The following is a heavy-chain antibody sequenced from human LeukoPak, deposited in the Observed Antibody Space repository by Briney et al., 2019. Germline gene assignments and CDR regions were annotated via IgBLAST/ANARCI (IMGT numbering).Heavy chain of an antibody. CDR2: IYYSGST. Sequence: PSETLSLTCTVSGGSISSGGYYWSWIRQHPGKGLEWIGYIYYSGSTYYNPSLKSRVTISVDTSKNQFSLKLSSVTAADTAVYYCASTHCASPSCYSYYYSGLDVWGQGTTVIVSS. J-gene: IGHJ6*02. CDR1: GGSISSGGYY. CDR3: ASTHCASPSCYSYYYSGLDV. V-gene: IGHV4-31*03. D-gene: IGHD2-2*01.